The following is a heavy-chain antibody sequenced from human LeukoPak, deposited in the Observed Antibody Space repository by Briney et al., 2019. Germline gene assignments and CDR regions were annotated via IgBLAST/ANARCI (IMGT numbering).Heavy chain of an antibody. J-gene: IGHJ5*02. V-gene: IGHV4-39*02. D-gene: IGHD2-15*01. CDR2: IYYSGGT. CDR3: ARDIVVVVAAGNWFDP. Sequence: SETLSLTCTVSGGSISSSSYYWGWIRQPPGKGLEWIGSIYYSGGTYYNPSLKSRVTISVDTSKNQFSLKLSSVTAADTAVYYCARDIVVVVAAGNWFDPWGQGTLVTVSS. CDR1: GGSISSSSYY.